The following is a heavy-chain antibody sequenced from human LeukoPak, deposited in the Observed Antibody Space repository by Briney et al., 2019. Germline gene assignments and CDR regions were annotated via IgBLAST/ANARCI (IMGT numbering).Heavy chain of an antibody. CDR1: GFTFSSYW. V-gene: IGHV3-74*01. CDR3: AREGTYSRAHDY. Sequence: GGSLRLSRAASGFTFSSYWMHWVRQAPGKGLVWVSRINSDGSSTSYADSVKGRFTISRDNAKNTLYLQMNSLRAEDTAVYYCAREGTYSRAHDYWGQGTLVTVSS. D-gene: IGHD1-14*01. CDR2: INSDGSST. J-gene: IGHJ4*02.